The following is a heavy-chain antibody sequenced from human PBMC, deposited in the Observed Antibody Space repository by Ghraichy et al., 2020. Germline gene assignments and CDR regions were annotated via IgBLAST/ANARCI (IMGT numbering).Heavy chain of an antibody. V-gene: IGHV3-64D*09. D-gene: IGHD4-11*01. CDR2: ISINGGST. CDR3: VKALDSGYSNYDSDAFDI. Sequence: GGSLRLSCSASGFTFSSYDMHWLRQAPGKGLEYVSSISINGGSTYYADSVKGRFTISRDNSKNTLYLQMSRLRAEDTAVYYCVKALDSGYSNYDSDAFDIWGQGTMVTVSS. CDR1: GFTFSSYD. J-gene: IGHJ3*02.